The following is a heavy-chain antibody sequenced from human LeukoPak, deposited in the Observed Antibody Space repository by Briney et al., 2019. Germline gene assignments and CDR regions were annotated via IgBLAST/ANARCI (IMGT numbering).Heavy chain of an antibody. D-gene: IGHD2-2*01. CDR1: GGSISSYY. CDR3: ASLGDIVVVPAA. Sequence: SETLSLTCTVSGGSISSYYWSWIRQPPGKGLEWIGYIYYSGSTNYNPSLKSRVTISVDTSKNQFSLKLSSVTAADTAVYYCASLGDIVVVPAAWGQGTLVTVSS. CDR2: IYYSGST. J-gene: IGHJ4*02. V-gene: IGHV4-59*08.